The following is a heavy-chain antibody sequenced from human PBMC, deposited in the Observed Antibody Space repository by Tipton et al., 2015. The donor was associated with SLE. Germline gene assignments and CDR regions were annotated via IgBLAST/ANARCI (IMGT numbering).Heavy chain of an antibody. CDR1: GVSITSDSHY. CDR3: ARGGMAGGQGPARAIDY. CDR2: IYTSGGA. Sequence: TLSLTCTVSGVSITSDSHYWGWNRQPAGKGLEWLGRIYTSGGAHSNPSLKSRVTLSVDTSKNQFSLQVSSVTAEDTAVYYCARGGMAGGQGPARAIDYWGLGTLVIVSS. V-gene: IGHV4-61*02. D-gene: IGHD1-26*01. J-gene: IGHJ4*02.